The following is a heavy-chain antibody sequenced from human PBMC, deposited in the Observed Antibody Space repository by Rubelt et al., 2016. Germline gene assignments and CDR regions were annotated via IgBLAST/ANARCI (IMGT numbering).Heavy chain of an antibody. V-gene: IGHV4-59*04. CDR2: IYYTGST. J-gene: IGHJ4*02. CDR1: GGSLSSYY. D-gene: IGHD6-19*01. Sequence: QVQLQESGPGLVKPSETLSLTCTVSGGSLSSYYWSWIRQPPGKGLEWIATIYYTGSTYYNPSLKSRVTISVDTSQNQFSLKLTAGTAADTAVYYCARLRAGGSGHYWGQGTLVTVSS. CDR3: ARLRAGGSGHY.